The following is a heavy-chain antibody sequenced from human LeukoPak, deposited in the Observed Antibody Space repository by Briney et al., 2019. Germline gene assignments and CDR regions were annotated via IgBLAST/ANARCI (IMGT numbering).Heavy chain of an antibody. V-gene: IGHV4-39*01. J-gene: IGHJ4*02. CDR3: ARHGSIVVVTAILGLDY. D-gene: IGHD2-21*02. CDR2: IYYSGST. Sequence: PSETLSLTCTVSGGSISSSSYYWGWIRQPPGKGLEWIGSIYYSGSTYYNPSLKSRVTISVDTSKNQFSLKLSSVTAADTAVYYCARHGSIVVVTAILGLDYRGQGTLVTVSS. CDR1: GGSISSSSYY.